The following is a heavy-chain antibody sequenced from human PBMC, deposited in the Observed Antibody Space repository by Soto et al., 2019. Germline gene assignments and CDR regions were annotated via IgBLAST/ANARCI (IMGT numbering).Heavy chain of an antibody. CDR1: GFTFSDYY. Sequence: QVQLVESGGGLVKPGGSLRLSCAASGFTFSDYYMSWIRQAPGKGLEWVSYISSSSSYTNYADSVKGRFTISRDNAKNSLYLQMNSLIAEDTAVYYCARIIAAAGGLRYFDLWGRGTLVTVSS. CDR2: ISSSSSYT. CDR3: ARIIAAAGGLRYFDL. V-gene: IGHV3-11*05. J-gene: IGHJ2*01. D-gene: IGHD6-13*01.